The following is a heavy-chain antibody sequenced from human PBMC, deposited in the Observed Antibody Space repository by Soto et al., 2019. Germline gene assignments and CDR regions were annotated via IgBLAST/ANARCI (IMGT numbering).Heavy chain of an antibody. V-gene: IGHV3-64D*06. Sequence: GGSLGLSCSASGFIFSESTIYWVRQVPGKGLEAISAVSTSGRSTYYADSVKDRFTISRDNSKNTLFLQMGSLRPEDTAIYYCVKQAHGLDGVAFDYWGQGTQVTAPQ. CDR2: VSTSGRST. J-gene: IGHJ4*02. CDR3: VKQAHGLDGVAFDY. D-gene: IGHD2-15*01. CDR1: GFIFSEST.